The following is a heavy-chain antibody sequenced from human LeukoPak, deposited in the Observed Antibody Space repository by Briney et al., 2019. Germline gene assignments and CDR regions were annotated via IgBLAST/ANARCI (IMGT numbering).Heavy chain of an antibody. D-gene: IGHD5-18*01. CDR1: GFIFSNYW. V-gene: IGHV3-53*01. J-gene: IGHJ6*02. Sequence: HSGGSLRLSCAASGFIFSNYWMGRVRQAPGKGLEWVSVIYSGGTTNYADSVKGRFTISRDNSKNTVSLQMNSLRAEDTAVYYCARGGYAHYYGMDVWGQGTTVTVSS. CDR3: ARGGYAHYYGMDV. CDR2: IYSGGTT.